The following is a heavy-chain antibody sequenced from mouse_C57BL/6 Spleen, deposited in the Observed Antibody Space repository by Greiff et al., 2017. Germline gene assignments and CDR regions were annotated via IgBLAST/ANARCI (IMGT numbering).Heavy chain of an antibody. CDR3: AKNWDYGSSDWYFDV. D-gene: IGHD1-1*01. CDR2: IWRGGST. J-gene: IGHJ1*03. Sequence: VKLVESGPGLVQPSQSLSITCTVSGFSLTSYGVHWVRQSPGKGLEWLGVIWRGGSTDYNAAFMSRLSITKDNSKSQVFFKMNSLQADDTAIYYCAKNWDYGSSDWYFDVWGTGTTVTVSS. CDR1: GFSLTSYG. V-gene: IGHV2-5*01.